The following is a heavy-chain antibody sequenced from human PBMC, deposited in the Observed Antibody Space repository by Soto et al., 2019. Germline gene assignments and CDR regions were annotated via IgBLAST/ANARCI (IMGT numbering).Heavy chain of an antibody. J-gene: IGHJ4*02. CDR3: ARDRGDYEGRVPYAFDH. Sequence: EVQLVESGGGLVKPGGSLRLSCAASGFTLSSYSMHWVRQAPGKGLEWVSSISSRRRTIYYADSQKGRFTISRDNTKNSLYQQMNNLRAEDTAVYYCARDRGDYEGRVPYAFDHWGQGTLVTVSS. D-gene: IGHD4-17*01. V-gene: IGHV3-21*01. CDR1: GFTLSSYS. CDR2: ISSRRRTI.